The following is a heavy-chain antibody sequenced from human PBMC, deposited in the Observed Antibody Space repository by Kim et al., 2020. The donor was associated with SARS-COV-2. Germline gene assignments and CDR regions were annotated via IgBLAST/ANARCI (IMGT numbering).Heavy chain of an antibody. V-gene: IGHV5-10-1*01. J-gene: IGHJ4*02. CDR3: ARERTYYDILTGYYIDY. CDR2: IDPSDSYT. Sequence: GESLKISCKGSGYSFTSYWISWVRQMPGKGLEWMGRIDPSDSYTNYSPSFQGHVTISADKSISTAYLQWSSLKASDTAMYYCARERTYYDILTGYYIDYWGQGTLVTVSS. CDR1: GYSFTSYW. D-gene: IGHD3-9*01.